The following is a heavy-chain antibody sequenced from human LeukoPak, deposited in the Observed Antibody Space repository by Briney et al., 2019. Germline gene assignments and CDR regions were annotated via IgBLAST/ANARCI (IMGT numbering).Heavy chain of an antibody. Sequence: GGSLRLSRAASGFTFSSYAMRWVRQTPGKGLEFVSSLSGNAERTYYADSAKGRFTISRDNSKNTVHLQMNSLRAEDTAIYYCAKDQWGAFDIRGQGTIVTVSS. CDR2: LSGNAERT. CDR1: GFTFSSYA. D-gene: IGHD3-16*01. CDR3: AKDQWGAFDI. V-gene: IGHV3-23*01. J-gene: IGHJ3*02.